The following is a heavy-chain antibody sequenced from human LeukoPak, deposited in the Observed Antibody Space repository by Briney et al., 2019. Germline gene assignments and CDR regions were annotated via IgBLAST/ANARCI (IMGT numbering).Heavy chain of an antibody. CDR3: ARGYCRGGSCQAFDY. D-gene: IGHD2-15*01. Sequence: SETLSLTCAVYGGSFSGYYWSWIRQPPGKGLEWIGEINHSGSTNYNPSLKSRVTISVDTSKNQFSLNLRSVTAADTSVYYCARGYCRGGSCQAFDYWGQGTLVTVSS. V-gene: IGHV4-34*01. CDR2: INHSGST. CDR1: GGSFSGYY. J-gene: IGHJ4*02.